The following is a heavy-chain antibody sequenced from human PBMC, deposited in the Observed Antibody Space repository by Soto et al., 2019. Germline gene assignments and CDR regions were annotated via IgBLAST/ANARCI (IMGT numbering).Heavy chain of an antibody. CDR2: VSYSGSP. Sequence: LSLTCTVSGASISSYFWSWIRQPPGKGLEWVAYVSYSGSPHYNPSLQSRVTVSVDTSKSQFSLEVTSLTAADTAVYYCARGGPVQLWAFDYWGQGSLVTVSS. D-gene: IGHD5-18*01. J-gene: IGHJ4*02. CDR3: ARGGPVQLWAFDY. V-gene: IGHV4-59*01. CDR1: GASISSYF.